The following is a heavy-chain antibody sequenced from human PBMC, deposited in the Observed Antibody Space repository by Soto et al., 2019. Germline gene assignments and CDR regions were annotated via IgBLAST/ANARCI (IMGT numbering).Heavy chain of an antibody. D-gene: IGHD2-8*01. CDR3: AKDNGSWLYYGMDV. CDR2: ISANGAAT. CDR1: GLTFSNYA. J-gene: IGHJ6*02. V-gene: IGHV3-23*01. Sequence: GGSLRLSCTVSGLTFSNYAMSWVRQAPGWGLEWVSLISANGAATEYADSVKGRFTVSRDNSKNTLYLQLNSLRVEDTALYYCAKDNGSWLYYGMDVWGQGTTVTVSS.